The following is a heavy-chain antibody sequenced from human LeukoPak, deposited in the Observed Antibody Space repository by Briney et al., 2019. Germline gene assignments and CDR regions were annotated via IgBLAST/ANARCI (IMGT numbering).Heavy chain of an antibody. V-gene: IGHV3-23*01. CDR2: ISGGGGTT. D-gene: IGHD3-22*01. CDR1: GFTFSSYP. Sequence: GGSLRLSCVASGFTFSSYPMSWVRQAPAKGLQWVSAISGGGGTTYYADSVKGRFTISRDNSKSTLYLQMDSLRVEDTAVYYCTGDDDTSSHYDRFDYWGQGTLVTVSS. J-gene: IGHJ4*02. CDR3: TGDDDTSSHYDRFDY.